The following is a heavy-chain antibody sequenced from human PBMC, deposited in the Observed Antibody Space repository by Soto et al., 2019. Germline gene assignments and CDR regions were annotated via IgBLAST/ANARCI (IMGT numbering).Heavy chain of an antibody. CDR3: ARGYGLIVQSESGRGRFDP. V-gene: IGHV4-34*01. Sequence: QGQLQQWGAGLLKPSETLSLTCAVYGGSFSGYYWSWIRQPPGKGLEWIGEINQSGSTNYNPSLKSRVTISVDTSKNQFSLQLSSVTAADTAVYYCARGYGLIVQSESGRGRFDPWGQGTLVTVSS. CDR1: GGSFSGYY. D-gene: IGHD3-10*01. J-gene: IGHJ5*02. CDR2: INQSGST.